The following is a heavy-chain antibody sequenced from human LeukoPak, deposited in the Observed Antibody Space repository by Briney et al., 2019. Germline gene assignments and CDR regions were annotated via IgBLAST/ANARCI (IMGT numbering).Heavy chain of an antibody. D-gene: IGHD6-6*01. V-gene: IGHV3-11*04. Sequence: GGSLRLSCAASGFTFSDHYMSWIRQAPGKGLEWVSYMSSSGGTIYYADSVKGRFTISRDNAKNSLYLQMNSLRPDDTAVYYCARRAPRSPYFDYWGQGTLVTVSS. J-gene: IGHJ4*02. CDR3: ARRAPRSPYFDY. CDR1: GFTFSDHY. CDR2: MSSSGGTI.